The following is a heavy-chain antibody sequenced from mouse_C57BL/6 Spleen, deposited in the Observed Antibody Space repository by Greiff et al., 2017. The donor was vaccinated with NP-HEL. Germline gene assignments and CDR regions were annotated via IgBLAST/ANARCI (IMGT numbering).Heavy chain of an antibody. J-gene: IGHJ1*03. V-gene: IGHV1-69*01. Sequence: QVQLQQSGAELVMPGASVKLSCKASGYTFTSYWMHWVKQRPGQGLEWIGEIDPSDSYTNYNQKFKGKSTLTVDKSSSTAYMQLSSLTSEDSAVYYCARRFYYGSSPHWYFDVWGTGTTVTVSS. CDR1: GYTFTSYW. CDR2: IDPSDSYT. CDR3: ARRFYYGSSPHWYFDV. D-gene: IGHD1-1*01.